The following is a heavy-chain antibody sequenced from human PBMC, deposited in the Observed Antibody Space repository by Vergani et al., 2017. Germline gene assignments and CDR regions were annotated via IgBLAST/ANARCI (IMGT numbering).Heavy chain of an antibody. V-gene: IGHV4-39*01. J-gene: IGHJ5*02. D-gene: IGHD6-19*01. Sequence: QLQLQESGPGLVKPSATLSLTCSVSGASIRLSNYYWGWIRPPPGKGLEWIASIYYSGSTYYNPSLKSRVTISVDTSKNQFSLKLSSVTAADTAVYFCARHSTVEWLVKLGWIDPWGQGILVTVSS. CDR1: GASIRLSNYY. CDR3: ARHSTVEWLVKLGWIDP. CDR2: IYYSGST.